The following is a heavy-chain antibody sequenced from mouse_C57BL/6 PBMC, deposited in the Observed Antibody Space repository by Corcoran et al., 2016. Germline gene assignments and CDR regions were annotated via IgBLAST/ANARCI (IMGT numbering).Heavy chain of an antibody. CDR1: GYTFTTYG. D-gene: IGHD1-1*01. CDR2: INTYSGVP. CDR3: ARERITMVVAPYAMDY. J-gene: IGHJ4*01. Sequence: QIQLVQSGPELKKPGETVKISCKASGYTFTTYGMSWVKQAPGKGLKWMGWINTYSGVPTYADDFKGRFAFSLETSASTAYLQINNLKNEDTATYFCARERITMVVAPYAMDYWGQGTSVTVSS. V-gene: IGHV9-3*01.